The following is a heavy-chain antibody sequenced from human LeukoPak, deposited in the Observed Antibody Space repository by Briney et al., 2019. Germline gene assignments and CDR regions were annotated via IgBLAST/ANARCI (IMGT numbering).Heavy chain of an antibody. Sequence: SETLSLTCTVSGGSISSSSYYWGWIRQPPGKGLEWIGSIYYSGNTYYNPSLKSRVTISVDTSKNQFSLKVRSVTAADTAVYYCVRIPSRLSWFDPWGQGTLVTVSS. CDR2: IYYSGNT. D-gene: IGHD2-2*02. V-gene: IGHV4-39*01. J-gene: IGHJ5*02. CDR1: GGSISSSSYY. CDR3: VRIPSRLSWFDP.